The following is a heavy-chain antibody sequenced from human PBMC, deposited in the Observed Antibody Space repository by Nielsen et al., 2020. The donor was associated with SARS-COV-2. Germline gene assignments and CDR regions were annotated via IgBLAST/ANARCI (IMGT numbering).Heavy chain of an antibody. CDR2: ISTSSSYV. J-gene: IGHJ3*02. CDR1: GFTFKSYS. V-gene: IGHV3-21*01. Sequence: GGSLRLSCSASGFTFKSYSMNWVRQAPGKGLDWVSSISTSSSYVYYADSVKGRFTISRDNAKNSLYLQMNSLRAEDTAVYYCAREGALVTTRPPGAAFDIWGQGTMVTVSS. CDR3: AREGALVTTRPPGAAFDI. D-gene: IGHD4-17*01.